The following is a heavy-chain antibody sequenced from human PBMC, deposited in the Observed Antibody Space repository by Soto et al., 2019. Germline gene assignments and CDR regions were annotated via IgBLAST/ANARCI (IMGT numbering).Heavy chain of an antibody. V-gene: IGHV3-48*02. J-gene: IGHJ3*02. CDR3: GRDVNSPLLSSGVEFDPFDI. CDR1: GFTFSSYS. CDR2: ISSSSSTI. Sequence: HPGGSLRLSCAASGFTFSSYSMNWVRQAPGKGLEWVSYISSSSSTIYYADSVKGRFTISRDNAKNSLYLQMNSLRDEDTAVYYSGRDVNSPLLSSGVEFDPFDIGGQGKMVTVS. D-gene: IGHD3-10*01.